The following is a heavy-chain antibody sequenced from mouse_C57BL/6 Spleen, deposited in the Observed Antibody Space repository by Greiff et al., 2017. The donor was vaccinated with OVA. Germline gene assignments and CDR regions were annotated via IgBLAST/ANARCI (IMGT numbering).Heavy chain of an antibody. CDR2: IYPRDGST. D-gene: IGHD1-3*01. J-gene: IGHJ4*01. V-gene: IGHV1-78*01. CDR3: AKEVPFYYAMDY. CDR1: GYTFTDHT. Sequence: VKVVESDAELVKPGASVKISCKVSGYTFTDHTIHWMKQRPEQGLEWIGYIYPRDGSTKYNEKFKGKATLTADKSSSTAYMQLNSLTSEDSAVYFCAKEVPFYYAMDYWGQGTSVTVSS.